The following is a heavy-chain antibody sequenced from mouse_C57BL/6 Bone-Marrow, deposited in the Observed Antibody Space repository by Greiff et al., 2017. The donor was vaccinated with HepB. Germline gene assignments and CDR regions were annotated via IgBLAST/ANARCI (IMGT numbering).Heavy chain of an antibody. J-gene: IGHJ3*01. Sequence: VQLQQSGAELARPGASVKLSCKASGYTFTSYGISWVKQRTGQGLEWIGEIYPRSGNTYYNEKFKGKATLTADKSSSTAYMELRSLTSDDSAVYFCARGYYGARFAYWGQGTLVTVSA. V-gene: IGHV1-81*01. D-gene: IGHD1-1*01. CDR1: GYTFTSYG. CDR3: ARGYYGARFAY. CDR2: IYPRSGNT.